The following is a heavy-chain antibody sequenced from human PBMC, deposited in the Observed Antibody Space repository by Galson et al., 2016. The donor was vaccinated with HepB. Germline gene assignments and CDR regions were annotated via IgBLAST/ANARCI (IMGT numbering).Heavy chain of an antibody. CDR2: IYYSRST. J-gene: IGHJ6*02. D-gene: IGHD3-10*01. Sequence: TLSLTCTVSGGSINSGDYYWSWIRQHPGKGLEWIGYIYYSRSTYYNPSLKSRITISVDTSKNQFSLKLSYVTAADTAVYYCARAHVVRGVIRYHRYGLDVWGQGTTVTVSS. CDR3: ARAHVVRGVIRYHRYGLDV. CDR1: GGSINSGDYY. V-gene: IGHV4-31*03.